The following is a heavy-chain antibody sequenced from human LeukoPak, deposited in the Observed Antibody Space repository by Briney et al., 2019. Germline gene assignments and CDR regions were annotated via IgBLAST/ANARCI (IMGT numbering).Heavy chain of an antibody. CDR1: GFTFSTSA. CDR3: AKGGWLEY. CDR2: ISSSGEST. D-gene: IGHD3-3*01. J-gene: IGHJ4*02. V-gene: IGHV3-23*01. Sequence: GGSLRLSCAASGFTFSTSAMSWVRQTPGKGLEWVSTISSSGESTYYANSVKGRFTISRDNSKSTLYLQMNSLSAEDTAVYYCAKGGWLEYWGQGTLVIVSS.